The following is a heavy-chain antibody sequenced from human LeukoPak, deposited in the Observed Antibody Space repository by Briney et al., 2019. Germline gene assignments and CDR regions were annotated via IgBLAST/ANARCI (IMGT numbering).Heavy chain of an antibody. CDR3: ARDIVFDY. D-gene: IGHD2-15*01. Sequence: GGSLRLSCAASGFTFSSYAMHWVRQAPGKGLEWVAVISYDGSNKYYADSVKGRFTISRDNAKNSLYLQMNSLRAEDTAVYYCARDIVFDYWGQGTLVTVSS. V-gene: IGHV3-30-3*01. CDR2: ISYDGSNK. CDR1: GFTFSSYA. J-gene: IGHJ4*02.